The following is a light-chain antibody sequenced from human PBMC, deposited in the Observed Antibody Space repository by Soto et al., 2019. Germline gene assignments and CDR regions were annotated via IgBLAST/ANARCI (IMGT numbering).Light chain of an antibody. Sequence: EIVMTQSPATLSVSPGERATLSCRASQSVSSNLTWYQQKPGQAPRLLIYGASTRATGIPARFSGSGSGTKSTLTISSLQSEDFAVYYCQQYNTWPPVTFGKGTRLEIK. J-gene: IGKJ5*01. V-gene: IGKV3-15*01. CDR2: GAS. CDR1: QSVSSN. CDR3: QQYNTWPPVT.